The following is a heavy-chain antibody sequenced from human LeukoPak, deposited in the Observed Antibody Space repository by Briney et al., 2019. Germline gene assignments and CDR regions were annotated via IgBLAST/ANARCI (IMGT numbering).Heavy chain of an antibody. D-gene: IGHD1-26*01. CDR3: ARGRGGSLYYYMDV. CDR1: GYTFTSYD. Sequence: ASVKVSCKASGYTFTSYDINWVRQATGQGLEWMGRMNPNSANTGYAQKFQGRVSVTRNTSISTVYMELSSLRSEDTAVYYCARGRGGSLYYYMDVWGKGTTVTVSS. V-gene: IGHV1-8*03. CDR2: MNPNSANT. J-gene: IGHJ6*03.